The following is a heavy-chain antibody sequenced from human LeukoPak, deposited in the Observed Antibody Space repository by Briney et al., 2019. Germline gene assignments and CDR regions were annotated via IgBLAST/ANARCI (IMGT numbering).Heavy chain of an antibody. V-gene: IGHV4-4*03. CDR2: IAHIGST. CDR1: NVPPTTATG. D-gene: IGHD2-21*01. J-gene: IGHJ3*02. Sequence: PPGTLSLTCTVSNVPPTTATGWTGARQPPGKGLGWIGVIAHIGSTNYNPSFNSRVTMSVDKSKNQFSLNLKSVTAADTALYYCASRSLVVVVTYGFDIWGRGTAVTVSS. CDR3: ASRSLVVVVTYGFDI.